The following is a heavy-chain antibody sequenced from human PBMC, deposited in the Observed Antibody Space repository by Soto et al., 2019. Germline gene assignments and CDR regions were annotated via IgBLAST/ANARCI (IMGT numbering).Heavy chain of an antibody. CDR3: ARLPKGSVVTG. V-gene: IGHV3-48*02. J-gene: IGHJ4*01. Sequence: PGGSLRLSCVGFGFSFRDHSMNWVRQPPGKGLQWISYISSSSENIYYADSVKGRFTVSRDNAKNTLFLQMNSLRDDDSAIYYCARLPKGSVVTGWGQGSLVTVSS. D-gene: IGHD2-21*02. CDR1: GFSFRDHS. CDR2: ISSSSENI.